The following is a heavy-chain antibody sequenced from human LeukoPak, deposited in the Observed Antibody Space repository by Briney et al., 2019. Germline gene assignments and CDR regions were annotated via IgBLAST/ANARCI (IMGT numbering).Heavy chain of an antibody. Sequence: SETLSLTCAVYGGSFSGYYWSWIRQPPGKGLEWIGEINHSGSTNYNPSLKSRVTISVDKSKNQFSLKLSSVTAADTAVYYCAIRSYQFWSGSHNWFDPWGQGTLVTVSS. CDR1: GGSFSGYY. V-gene: IGHV4-34*01. CDR2: INHSGST. J-gene: IGHJ5*02. CDR3: AIRSYQFWSGSHNWFDP. D-gene: IGHD3-3*01.